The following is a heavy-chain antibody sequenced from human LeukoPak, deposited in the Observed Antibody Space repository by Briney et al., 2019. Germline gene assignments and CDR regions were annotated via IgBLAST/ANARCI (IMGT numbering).Heavy chain of an antibody. V-gene: IGHV3-7*03. D-gene: IGHD3-10*01. J-gene: IGHJ6*02. CDR1: GFTFTSYW. CDR2: IKQDGSEK. CDR3: AKDSRGSGSRYYGMDV. Sequence: GGALRLSCAASGFTFTSYWMSWVRQAPGKGLEWVANIKQDGSEKYYADSVKGRFTISRDNAKNSLYLQMNSLRAEDTALYYCAKDSRGSGSRYYGMDVWGQGTTVTVSS.